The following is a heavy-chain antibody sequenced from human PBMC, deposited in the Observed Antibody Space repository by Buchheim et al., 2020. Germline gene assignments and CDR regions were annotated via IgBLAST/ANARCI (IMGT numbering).Heavy chain of an antibody. CDR2: IWHDGSTK. Sequence: QVQLMESGGGVVQPGKSLRLSCAASGFTFRSYGMHGVRQFPGKGLDWVAVIWHDGSTKYYADSVKGRFTISRNNSNNTLYVEMNSLRAEDTAVYYYARGQRWLQLPGFWGQGIL. J-gene: IGHJ4*02. V-gene: IGHV3-33*01. CDR3: ARGQRWLQLPGF. D-gene: IGHD5-24*01. CDR1: GFTFRSYG.